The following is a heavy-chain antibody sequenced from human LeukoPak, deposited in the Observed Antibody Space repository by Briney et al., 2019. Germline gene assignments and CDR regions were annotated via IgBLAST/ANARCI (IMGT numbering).Heavy chain of an antibody. CDR3: ARERSGWSYTFDY. V-gene: IGHV3-53*01. Sequence: GSLRLSCAASGFTVSSNYMSWVRQAPGKGLEWVSIIYSDGSTYYADSVKGRFTISRDNSKNTLYLQMNSLRAEDTAVYYCARERSGWSYTFDYWGQGALVTVSS. CDR2: IYSDGST. J-gene: IGHJ4*02. D-gene: IGHD6-19*01. CDR1: GFTVSSNY.